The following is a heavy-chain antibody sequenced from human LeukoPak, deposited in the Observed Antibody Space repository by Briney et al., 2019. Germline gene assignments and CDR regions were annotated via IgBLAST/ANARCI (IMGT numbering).Heavy chain of an antibody. CDR3: ARVIAAAAHFDY. V-gene: IGHV1-2*02. CDR2: INPNSGGT. J-gene: IGHJ4*02. CDR1: GYTFTSYG. Sequence: ASVKVSCKASGYTFTSYGISWVRQAPGQGLEWMGWINPNSGGTNYAQEFQGRVTMTRDTSISTAYMELSRLRSDDTAVYYCARVIAAAAHFDYWGQGTLVTVSS. D-gene: IGHD6-13*01.